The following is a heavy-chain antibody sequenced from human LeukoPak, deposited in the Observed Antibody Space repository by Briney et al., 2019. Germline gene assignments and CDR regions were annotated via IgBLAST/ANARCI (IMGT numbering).Heavy chain of an antibody. CDR3: ARAVAGTSDY. CDR2: VNPHSGGT. J-gene: IGHJ4*02. V-gene: IGHV1-2*02. CDR1: GYTFTDYY. Sequence: GASVKVSCKASGYTFTDYYIHWVRQAPGHGLEWMGWVNPHSGGTNFAQRFRGRVTLTRDTSVTTAYMELRSLRSDDTAVYYCARAVAGTSDYWGQGTLVTVSS. D-gene: IGHD6-19*01.